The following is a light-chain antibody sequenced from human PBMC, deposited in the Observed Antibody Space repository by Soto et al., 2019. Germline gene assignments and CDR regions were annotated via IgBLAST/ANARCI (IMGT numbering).Light chain of an antibody. CDR3: QQANSFPIT. CDR1: QGITNR. CDR2: EAS. Sequence: DIQLTQSPSSVPASVGDRVTITCRASQGITNRLAWYQQKPGKAPKLLIYEASSLQSGVPSRISGSGSGTDFTLTISSLQPEDFATYYCQQANSFPITFGQGTRLEN. J-gene: IGKJ5*01. V-gene: IGKV1D-12*01.